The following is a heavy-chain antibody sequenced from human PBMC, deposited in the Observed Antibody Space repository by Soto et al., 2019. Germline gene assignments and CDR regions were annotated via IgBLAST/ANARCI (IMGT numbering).Heavy chain of an antibody. CDR1: GFTFSSYW. CDR3: ARSKYCSGGSCYWRYYFDY. V-gene: IGHV3-7*01. D-gene: IGHD2-15*01. J-gene: IGHJ4*02. Sequence: GGSLRLSCAASGFTFSSYWMSWVRQAPGKGLEWVANIKQDGSEKYYVDSVKGRFTISRDNAKNSLYLQMNSLRAEDTAVYYCARSKYCSGGSCYWRYYFDYWGQGTLVTVSS. CDR2: IKQDGSEK.